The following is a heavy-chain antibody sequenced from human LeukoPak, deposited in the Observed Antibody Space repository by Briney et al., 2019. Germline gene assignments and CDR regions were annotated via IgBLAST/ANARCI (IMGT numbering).Heavy chain of an antibody. CDR3: ARRVRDKKDAFDI. J-gene: IGHJ3*02. CDR1: GGSISSSSYY. Sequence: PSETLSLTCTVSGGSISSSSYYWGWIRQPPGKGLEWIGSIYYSGSTYYNPSLKSRVTISVDTSKNQFSLKLSSVTAADTAVYYCARRVRDKKDAFDIWGQGTMVTVSS. D-gene: IGHD3-10*01. V-gene: IGHV4-39*01. CDR2: IYYSGST.